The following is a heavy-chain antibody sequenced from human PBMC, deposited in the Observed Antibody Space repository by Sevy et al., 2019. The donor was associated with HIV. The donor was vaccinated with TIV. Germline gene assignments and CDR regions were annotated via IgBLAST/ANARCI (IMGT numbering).Heavy chain of an antibody. V-gene: IGHV3-33*01. CDR1: GFIFSNYV. Sequence: GGSLRLSCAASGFIFSNYVMHWVRLAPGKGLEWVAVICYDGNNKHYADSVKGRFTISRDNFKDTLYLQMNSLRAEDTAVYYCTRDPAIDCGDYTPPPEYYFDYWGQGTLVTVSS. CDR3: TRDPAIDCGDYTPPPEYYFDY. CDR2: ICYDGNNK. J-gene: IGHJ4*02. D-gene: IGHD4-17*01.